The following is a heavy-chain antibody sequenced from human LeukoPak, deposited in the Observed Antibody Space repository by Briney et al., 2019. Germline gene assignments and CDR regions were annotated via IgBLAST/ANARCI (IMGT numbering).Heavy chain of an antibody. CDR2: ISWNSGDI. D-gene: IGHD2-2*03. V-gene: IGHV3-9*01. CDR3: TKDMDPGGINV. Sequence: GRSLRLSCTASGFNFDDYVMHWVRQAPGKGLEWVSHISWNSGDIGYAASVKGRFTVSRDNSKNSLYLQMNSLRPEDTALYFCTKDMDPGGINVWGQGTTVIVSS. J-gene: IGHJ6*02. CDR1: GFNFDDYV.